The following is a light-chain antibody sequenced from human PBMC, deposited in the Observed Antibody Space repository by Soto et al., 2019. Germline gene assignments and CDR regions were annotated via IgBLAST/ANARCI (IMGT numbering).Light chain of an antibody. J-gene: IGKJ4*01. Sequence: DIQMTQSPSTLSASVGDRVTITCRASQSISSWLAWYQQKPGKAPKLLIYKASSLESGVPSRFSGSGSGTEFTLTISSLQPDDFATYYCQQYNSYPLLTFGGGTKVESK. V-gene: IGKV1-5*03. CDR2: KAS. CDR3: QQYNSYPLLT. CDR1: QSISSW.